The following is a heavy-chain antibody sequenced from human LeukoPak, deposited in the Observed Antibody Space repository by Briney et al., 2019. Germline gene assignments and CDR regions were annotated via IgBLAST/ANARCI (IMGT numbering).Heavy chain of an antibody. D-gene: IGHD3-3*01. CDR3: ASGYDFWSGPDY. J-gene: IGHJ4*02. CDR1: GFIFSRYW. Sequence: PGGSLRLSCAASGFIFSRYWMSWVRQAPGKGLEWVANIKQDGSEKYYVDSVKGRFTISRDNAKNSLYLQMNSLRAEDTAMYYCASGYDFWSGPDYWGQGTLVTVSS. CDR2: IKQDGSEK. V-gene: IGHV3-7*01.